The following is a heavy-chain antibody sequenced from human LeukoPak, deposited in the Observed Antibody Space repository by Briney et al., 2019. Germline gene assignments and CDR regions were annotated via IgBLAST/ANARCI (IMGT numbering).Heavy chain of an antibody. CDR2: INHSGST. J-gene: IGHJ4*02. V-gene: IGHV4-34*01. D-gene: IGHD6-13*01. CDR3: ARFYSSSWRTYYFDY. CDR1: GGSFSGYY. Sequence: SETLSPTCAVYGGSFSGYYWSWIRQPPGKGLEWIGEINHSGSTNYNPSLKSRVTISVDTSKNQFSLKLSSVTAADTAVYYCARFYSSSWRTYYFDYWGQGTLVTVSS.